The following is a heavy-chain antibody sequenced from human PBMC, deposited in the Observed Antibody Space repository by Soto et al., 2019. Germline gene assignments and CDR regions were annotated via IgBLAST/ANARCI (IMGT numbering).Heavy chain of an antibody. CDR1: GGSISSSDSY. D-gene: IGHD1-26*01. V-gene: IGHV4-39*01. J-gene: IGHJ4*02. CDR2: DYFSGST. CDR3: ARHGGREPADY. Sequence: QLQLQESGPGLVKPSETLSLTCTVSGGSISSSDSYWGWIRQPPGKRLEWIGSDYFSGSTYYNPSLKSRVTISIDTSKNQFSLKLRSVTAADTAMYYCARHGGREPADYWGQGTLVTVSS.